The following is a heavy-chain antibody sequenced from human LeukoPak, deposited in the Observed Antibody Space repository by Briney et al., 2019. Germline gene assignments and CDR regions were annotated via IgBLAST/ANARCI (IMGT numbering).Heavy chain of an antibody. D-gene: IGHD7-27*01. Sequence: SVKGSCKASVFTFTKSALQWVRQARRQRLEWIGWIVVGSGNTDYAQKFQERVTITRDMFTSTVYMELSSLRSEDKAVYYCAAGLRGHKVTGKYYYYGMDVWGQGTTVTVSS. J-gene: IGHJ6*02. CDR3: AAGLRGHKVTGKYYYYGMDV. CDR2: IVVGSGNT. CDR1: VFTFTKSA. V-gene: IGHV1-58*01.